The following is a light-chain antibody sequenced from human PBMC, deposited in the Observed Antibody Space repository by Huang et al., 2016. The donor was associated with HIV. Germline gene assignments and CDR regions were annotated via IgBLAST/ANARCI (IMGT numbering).Light chain of an antibody. J-gene: IGKJ4*01. V-gene: IGKV3-11*01. CDR2: GAS. CDR3: QESDTWPRLT. CDR1: QSVRHY. Sequence: IVLTQTPASLSLSAGERATLSCRASQSVRHYLAWYHHKPGQPPRLLIYGASRRATDIPARFNGSGSGTDFTLTISSLEAEDSALYYCQESDTWPRLTLGGGTKVEIK.